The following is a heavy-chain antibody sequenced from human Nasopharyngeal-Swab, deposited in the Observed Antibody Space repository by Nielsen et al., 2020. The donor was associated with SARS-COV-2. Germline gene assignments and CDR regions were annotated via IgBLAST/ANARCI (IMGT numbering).Heavy chain of an antibody. V-gene: IGHV1-3*01. D-gene: IGHD2-21*02. CDR3: ARGAIGRDRRSYYYYGMDV. J-gene: IGHJ6*02. CDR1: GYTFSSSA. Sequence: ASVKVSCKASGYTFSSSAMHWVRQAPGQRLEWMGWINAGKGNTKYSQKLQGRVTMTTDTSTSTAYMELRSLRSDDTAVYYCARGAIGRDRRSYYYYGMDVWGQGTTVTVSS. CDR2: INAGKGNT.